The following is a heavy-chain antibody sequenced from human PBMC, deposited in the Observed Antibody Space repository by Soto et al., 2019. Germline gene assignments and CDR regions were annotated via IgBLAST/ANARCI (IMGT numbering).Heavy chain of an antibody. CDR1: GDSISSYY. J-gene: IGHJ5*02. D-gene: IGHD1-1*01. CDR2: IYYSGST. Sequence: PSETLSLTCTVSGDSISSYYWSWIRQPPGKGLEWIGYIYYSGSTNYNPSLKSRVTISVDTSKNQFSLKLSSVTSLRSEDTAVYYCAADLAPTDPYNWFEPWGQGTLVTVSS. CDR3: AADLAPTDPYNWFEP. V-gene: IGHV4-59*12.